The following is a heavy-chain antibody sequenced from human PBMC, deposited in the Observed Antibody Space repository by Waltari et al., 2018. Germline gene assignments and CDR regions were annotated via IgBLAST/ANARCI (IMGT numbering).Heavy chain of an antibody. CDR2: ISGGGRGT. J-gene: IGHJ3*01. D-gene: IGHD6-19*01. V-gene: IGHV3-23*01. Sequence: EVRLLESGGGLVQPGGSLRLSCAASGITIVDYAMNWARQAPGRGPEWVASISGGGRGTYYADSVKGRFTISRDTSTNTVYLRLNSLRAEDTAVYYCLKPHVAVAGVDAFDVWGPGTLVTVSS. CDR1: GITIVDYA. CDR3: LKPHVAVAGVDAFDV.